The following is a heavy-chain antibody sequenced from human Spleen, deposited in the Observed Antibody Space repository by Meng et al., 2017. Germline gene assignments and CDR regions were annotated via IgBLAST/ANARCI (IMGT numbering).Heavy chain of an antibody. J-gene: IGHJ3*02. CDR2: IYPGDSST. CDR1: GYSFTSYW. CDR3: ARRPYYYDSSGYYDDAFDI. D-gene: IGHD3-22*01. Sequence: GGSLRLSCKASGYSFTSYWIVWVRQMPGKGLEWMGIIYPGDSSTKYSPSFQGQVTISADKSISTAYLQWSSLKASDTAMYYCARRPYYYDSSGYYDDAFDIWGQGTMVTVSS. V-gene: IGHV5-51*01.